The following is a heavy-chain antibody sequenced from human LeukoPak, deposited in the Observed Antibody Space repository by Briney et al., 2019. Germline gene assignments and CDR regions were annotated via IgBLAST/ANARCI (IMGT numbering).Heavy chain of an antibody. CDR1: GYTFTSYY. D-gene: IGHD3-16*02. Sequence: GASVKVSCKASGYTFTSYYMHWVRQAAGQGLEWMGIINPSGGSTSYAQKFQGRVTMTRDTSTSTVYMELSSLRSEDTAVYYCARSRFGGVIVDYWGQGTLVTVSS. J-gene: IGHJ4*02. CDR2: INPSGGST. CDR3: ARSRFGGVIVDY. V-gene: IGHV1-46*01.